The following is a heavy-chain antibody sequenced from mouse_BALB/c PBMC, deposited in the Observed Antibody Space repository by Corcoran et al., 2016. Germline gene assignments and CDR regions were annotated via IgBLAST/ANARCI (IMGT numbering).Heavy chain of an antibody. CDR3: ARSLLRLPFDY. D-gene: IGHD1-2*01. CDR1: GYSFTGYN. CDR2: INPYNGGT. J-gene: IGHJ2*01. Sequence: EVQLQQSGPELGKPGASVKISCKASGYSFTGYNMYWVKQSHRKSLEWIGYINPYNGGTSYNQKFKGKATLTVDKSSSTAYMELLSLTSEDSAVYYCARSLLRLPFDYWGQGTTLTVSS. V-gene: IGHV1S135*01.